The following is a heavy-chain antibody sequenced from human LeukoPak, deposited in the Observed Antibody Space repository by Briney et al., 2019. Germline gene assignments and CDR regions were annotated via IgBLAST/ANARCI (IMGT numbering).Heavy chain of an antibody. CDR3: ARGSYSDY. J-gene: IGHJ4*02. CDR2: IYPKSGDT. V-gene: IGHV1-2*02. Sequence: GASVKVSCKASGYTFTGYYMHWVRQAPGQGLEWMGCIYPKSGDTNYAQKFQGRVTMTRDTSISTAYMELSRLRSDDTAVYYCARGSYSDYWGQGTLVTVSS. D-gene: IGHD3-10*01. CDR1: GYTFTGYY.